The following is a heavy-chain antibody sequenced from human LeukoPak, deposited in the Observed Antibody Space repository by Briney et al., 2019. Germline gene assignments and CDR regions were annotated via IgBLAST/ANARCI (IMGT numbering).Heavy chain of an antibody. Sequence: ASVKVSCKASGYTFTGYYMHWVRQAPGQGLEWMGWINPNSGGTNYAQKFQSRVTMTRDTSISTAYMELSRLRSDDTAVYYCARRRIVGATNDYWGQGTLVTVSS. CDR2: INPNSGGT. CDR1: GYTFTGYY. V-gene: IGHV1-2*02. D-gene: IGHD1-26*01. CDR3: ARRRIVGATNDY. J-gene: IGHJ4*02.